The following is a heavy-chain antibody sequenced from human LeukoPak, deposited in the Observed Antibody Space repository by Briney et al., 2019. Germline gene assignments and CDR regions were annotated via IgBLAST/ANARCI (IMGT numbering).Heavy chain of an antibody. CDR2: VYYSGST. D-gene: IGHD6-19*01. CDR3: ARAPGYFIAVDGVDSYFDY. Sequence: SETLSLTCTVSGASISSGYYWSWIRQPPGKGLEWIGHVYYSGSTKYNPSLKSRISISIDTSKSQFSLKLSSVTAADTAVYYCARAPGYFIAVDGVDSYFDYWGQGTLVTVSS. CDR1: GASISSGYY. J-gene: IGHJ4*02. V-gene: IGHV4-59*01.